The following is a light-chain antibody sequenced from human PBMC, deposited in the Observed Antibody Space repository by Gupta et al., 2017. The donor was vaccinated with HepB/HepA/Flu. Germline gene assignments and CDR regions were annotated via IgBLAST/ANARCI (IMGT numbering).Light chain of an antibody. CDR1: ILSGHF. J-gene: IGLJ2*01. V-gene: IGLV3-19*01. CDR2: GNT. Sequence: SSELTQDSAVSVALGKTVRITCQGDILSGHFVSWYQQKPRQAPILVIYGNTNRPSEIPDRFSGSSSGDIASFPTTGAQAEEEADYYCSCRDSTGNHLVFGGGTKLTVL. CDR3: SCRDSTGNHLV.